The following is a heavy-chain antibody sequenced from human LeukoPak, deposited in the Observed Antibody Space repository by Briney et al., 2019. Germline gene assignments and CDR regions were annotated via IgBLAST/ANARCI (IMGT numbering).Heavy chain of an antibody. Sequence: GGSLRLSWPPSGFSFIDYYLHWFRQPPGRGRAGVSAISNISSKIYYADSVKGRFTISRDNAKNSLYLQMNSLRAEDTAVYYCARDREYSSSPKYYYYYYYMDVWGKGTTVTVSS. D-gene: IGHD6-6*01. CDR3: ARDREYSSSPKYYYYYYYMDV. V-gene: IGHV3-69-1*01. J-gene: IGHJ6*03. CDR2: ISNISSKI. CDR1: GFSFIDYY.